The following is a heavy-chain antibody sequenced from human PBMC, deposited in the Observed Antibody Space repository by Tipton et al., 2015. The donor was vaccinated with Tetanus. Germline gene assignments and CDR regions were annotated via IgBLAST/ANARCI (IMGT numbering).Heavy chain of an antibody. D-gene: IGHD1-26*01. V-gene: IGHV4-39*07. CDR1: RGSISSDIYN. CDR3: ARDHRLSASYAGWFDP. J-gene: IGHJ5*02. CDR2: INYYGST. Sequence: TLSLTCTVSRGSISSDIYNWGWIRQPPGRGLRWIGNINYYGSTYYNPSLKGRVTISVDTSTTQFSLRLNSVTAADTAIYYCARDHRLSASYAGWFDPWGQGTLVTVSS.